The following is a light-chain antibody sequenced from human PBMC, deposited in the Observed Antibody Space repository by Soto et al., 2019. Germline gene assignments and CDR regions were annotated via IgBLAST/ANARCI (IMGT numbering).Light chain of an antibody. CDR2: DVS. CDR3: TSCTSSITGVV. Sequence: QSALTQPASVSGSPGQSITISCTGTSSDVGGYNYVSWYQQHPGKAPKLMIYDVSNRPSGVSNRFSGSKSGNTASLTITGLQAEDEADYYCTSCTSSITGVVFGTGTKVTVL. V-gene: IGLV2-14*01. J-gene: IGLJ1*01. CDR1: SSDVGGYNY.